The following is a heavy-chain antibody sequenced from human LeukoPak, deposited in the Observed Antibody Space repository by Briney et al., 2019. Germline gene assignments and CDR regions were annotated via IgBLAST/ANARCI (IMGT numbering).Heavy chain of an antibody. V-gene: IGHV3-21*01. D-gene: IGHD3-3*01. Sequence: GGSLRLSCAASGFTFSSYSMNWVRQAPGEGLEWVSSISSSSSYIYYADSVKGQFTISRDNAKNSLYLQMNGLRAEDTAVYYRARVGIFGVVTLFDYWGQGTLVTVSS. CDR1: GFTFSSYS. J-gene: IGHJ4*02. CDR3: ARVGIFGVVTLFDY. CDR2: ISSSSSYI.